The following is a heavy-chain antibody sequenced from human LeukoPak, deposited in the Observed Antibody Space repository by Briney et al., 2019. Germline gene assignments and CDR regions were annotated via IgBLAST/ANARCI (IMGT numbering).Heavy chain of an antibody. D-gene: IGHD6-19*01. CDR1: GFSVSGNY. V-gene: IGHV3-66*01. J-gene: IGHJ3*02. CDR2: IYGGGST. Sequence: GGSLRLSCVASGFSVSGNYMSWVRQAPGKGLEWVAIIYGGGSTYYADSVKGRFSISRGNSKNTVHLQMNSLRAEDTAVYYCAKDLPVAARFNDAFDIWGQGTMVTVSS. CDR3: AKDLPVAARFNDAFDI.